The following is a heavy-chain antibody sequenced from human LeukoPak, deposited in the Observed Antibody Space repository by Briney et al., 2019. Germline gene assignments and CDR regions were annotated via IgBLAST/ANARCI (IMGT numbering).Heavy chain of an antibody. CDR3: VWAAAGTDFDY. J-gene: IGHJ4*02. D-gene: IGHD6-13*01. Sequence: ASVTVSCKASGYTFTGYYMHWVRQAPGQGLEWMGWINPNSGGTNYAQKFQGRVTMTRDTSISTAYMELSRLRSDDTAVYYCVWAAAGTDFDYWGQGTLVTVSS. V-gene: IGHV1-2*02. CDR1: GYTFTGYY. CDR2: INPNSGGT.